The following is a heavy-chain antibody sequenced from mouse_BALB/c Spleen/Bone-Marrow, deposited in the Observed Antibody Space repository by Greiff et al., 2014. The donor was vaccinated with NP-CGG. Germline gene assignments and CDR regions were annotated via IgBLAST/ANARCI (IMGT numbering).Heavy chain of an antibody. CDR3: ARDD. Sequence: VQLQQSGAELAKPGASVKMSCKASGYTFTDTWIHWIKQRPGQGLEWIGYINPSTGYAEYNQNFKDKATLTVDKSSSTAYMQLSSWTSEDAAVYYCARDDWGQGTTLTVSS. V-gene: IGHV1-7*01. J-gene: IGHJ2*01. CDR2: INPSTGYA. CDR1: GYTFTDTW.